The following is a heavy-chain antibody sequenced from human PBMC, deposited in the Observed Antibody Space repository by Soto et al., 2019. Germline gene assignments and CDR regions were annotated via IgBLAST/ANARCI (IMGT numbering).Heavy chain of an antibody. CDR3: ARLVAAPREVPDY. D-gene: IGHD1-26*01. CDR1: GYTFTSYD. J-gene: IGHJ4*02. V-gene: IGHV1-18*01. CDR2: IKTYNGNT. Sequence: QVQLVQSGAEVKKPGASVKVSCKVSGYTFTSYDINWVRQAPGQGLEWMGWIKTYNGNTNYAQKLQGRVTMTTDTSTSTAYMELRSLRSDDTAMYYCARLVAAPREVPDYWGQGTLVTVSS.